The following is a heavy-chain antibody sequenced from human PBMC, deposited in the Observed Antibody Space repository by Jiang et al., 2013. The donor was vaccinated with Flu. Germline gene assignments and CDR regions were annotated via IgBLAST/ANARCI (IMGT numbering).Heavy chain of an antibody. CDR1: WVRSVVTY. CDR2: INHSGST. J-gene: IGHJ6*02. CDR3: ARGRRGSYRHYYGMDV. Sequence: TLSLTLRCLWWVRSVVTYWSWIRQPPRKGLEWIGEINHSGSTNYNPSLKSRVTISVDTSKNQFSLKLSSVTAADTAVYYCARGRRGSYRHYYGMDVWGQGTTVTVSS. D-gene: IGHD3-16*02. V-gene: IGHV4-34*01.